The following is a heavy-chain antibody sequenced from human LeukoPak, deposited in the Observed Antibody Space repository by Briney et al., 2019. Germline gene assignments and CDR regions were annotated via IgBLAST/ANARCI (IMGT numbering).Heavy chain of an antibody. V-gene: IGHV3-74*01. CDR2: INSDGSST. D-gene: IGHD1-26*01. CDR1: EFTFSNYW. Sequence: GGSLRLSCAASEFTFSNYWMHWVRQAPGKGLECVSRINSDGSSTSYAESVKGRFTISRDNAKNTLYLQMNSLRAEDTAVYYCARVDGGTYGNDAFDIWGQGTMVTVSS. CDR3: ARVDGGTYGNDAFDI. J-gene: IGHJ3*02.